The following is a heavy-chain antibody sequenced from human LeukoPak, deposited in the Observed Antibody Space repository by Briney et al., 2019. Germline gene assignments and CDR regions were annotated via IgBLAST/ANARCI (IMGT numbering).Heavy chain of an antibody. Sequence: PGGSLRLSCAASGFTVSSNYMTWVRQAPGKGLEWVSVIYSDDRTYYADSVKGRFTVSRDNSKNKLFLQMNSLRAEDTAVYYCARTFDRGWHFDYWGQGTLVTVSS. D-gene: IGHD6-19*01. CDR2: IYSDDRT. J-gene: IGHJ4*02. V-gene: IGHV3-53*01. CDR3: ARTFDRGWHFDY. CDR1: GFTVSSNY.